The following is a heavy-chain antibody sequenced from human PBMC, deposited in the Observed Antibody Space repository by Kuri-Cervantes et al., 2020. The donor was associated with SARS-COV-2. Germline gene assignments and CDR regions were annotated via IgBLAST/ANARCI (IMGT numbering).Heavy chain of an antibody. D-gene: IGHD6-6*01. CDR1: GYTFTSYA. J-gene: IGHJ6*02. V-gene: IGHV1-3*01. CDR2: INAGNGNT. CDR3: ARDTEISSIAARTIVDPYYYGMDV. Sequence: ASVKVSCKASGYTFTSYAMNWVRQAPGQRLEWMGWINAGNGNTKYSQKFQGRVTITRDTSASTAYMELSSLRSEDTAVYYCARDTEISSIAARTIVDPYYYGMDVWGQGTTVTVSS.